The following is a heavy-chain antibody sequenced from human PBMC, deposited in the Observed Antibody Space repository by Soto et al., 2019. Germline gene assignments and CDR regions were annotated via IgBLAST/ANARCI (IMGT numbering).Heavy chain of an antibody. CDR2: INHSGTT. CDR3: ARGWRFDP. V-gene: IGHV4-34*01. J-gene: IGHJ5*02. CDR1: GGSFTAYQ. D-gene: IGHD1-1*01. Sequence: SETLSLTCGVYGGSFTAYQWNWIRQSPGQGLEWIGEINHSGTTEYNPSLASRINLSVDTSKKQFSLKMFSVTAADTAIYYCARGWRFDPWGQGTQVTVSS.